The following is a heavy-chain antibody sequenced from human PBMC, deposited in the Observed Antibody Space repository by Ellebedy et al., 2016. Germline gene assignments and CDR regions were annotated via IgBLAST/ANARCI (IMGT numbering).Heavy chain of an antibody. CDR1: GFTFSSHA. Sequence: GESLKISCAASGFTFSSHAMNWVRKAPGKGLEWVSGISGSGDSTYYADSVKGRFTISRDNSKNTLYLQINSLRAEDTAVYYCAKVKGGEYWGQGTLVTVSS. V-gene: IGHV3-23*01. D-gene: IGHD2-15*01. J-gene: IGHJ4*02. CDR3: AKVKGGEY. CDR2: ISGSGDST.